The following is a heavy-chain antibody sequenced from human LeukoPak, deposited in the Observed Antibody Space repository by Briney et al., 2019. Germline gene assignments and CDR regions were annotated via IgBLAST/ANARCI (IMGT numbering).Heavy chain of an antibody. V-gene: IGHV1-2*02. Sequence: GASVKVSCKASGYTFTGYYMHWVRQAPGQGLEWMGWINPNSGGTNYAQTFQGRVTMTRDTSISTAYMELSRLRSDDTAVYYCARDPGIAVAGQMGDYYMDVWGKGTTVTVSS. CDR3: ARDPGIAVAGQMGDYYMDV. CDR1: GYTFTGYY. J-gene: IGHJ6*03. D-gene: IGHD6-19*01. CDR2: INPNSGGT.